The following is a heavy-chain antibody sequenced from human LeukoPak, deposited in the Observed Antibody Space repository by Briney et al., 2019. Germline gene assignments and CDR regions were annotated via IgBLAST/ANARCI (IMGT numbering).Heavy chain of an antibody. CDR3: ARHSGLDWLDAFDI. CDR2: INPSGGST. Sequence: ASVKVSCKASGYTFTGYYMHWVRQAPGQGLEWMGIINPSGGSTSYAQKFQGRVTMTRDMSTSTVYMELSSLRSEDAAVYYCARHSGLDWLDAFDIWGQGTMVTVSS. D-gene: IGHD6-19*01. J-gene: IGHJ3*02. V-gene: IGHV1-46*01. CDR1: GYTFTGYY.